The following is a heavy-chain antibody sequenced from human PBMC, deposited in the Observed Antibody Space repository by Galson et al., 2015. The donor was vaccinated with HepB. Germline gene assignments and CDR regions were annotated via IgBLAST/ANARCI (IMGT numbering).Heavy chain of an antibody. Sequence: SVKVSCKASGYTFISYNIHWVRQAPGQGLEWMGIINPSGGSTTYAQKLQGRVIMTRDTSTSTVYMELSSLRSEDTAVYYCARVRGYLDYWGQGTLVTVSS. V-gene: IGHV1-46*04. J-gene: IGHJ4*02. CDR1: GYTFISYN. CDR2: INPSGGST. CDR3: ARVRGYLDY.